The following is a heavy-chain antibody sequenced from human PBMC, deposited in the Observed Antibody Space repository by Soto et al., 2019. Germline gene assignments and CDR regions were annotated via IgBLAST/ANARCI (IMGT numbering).Heavy chain of an antibody. D-gene: IGHD3-3*01. CDR1: GFTFGDYA. V-gene: IGHV3-49*03. CDR2: IRSKAYGGTT. J-gene: IGHJ3*02. Sequence: PGGSLRLSCTASGFTFGDYAMSWFRQAPGKGLEWVGFIRSKAYGGTTEYAASVKGRFTISRDDSKSIAYLQMNSLKTEDTAVYYCTRLSEWFPPPEAFDIWGQGTMVTVSS. CDR3: TRLSEWFPPPEAFDI.